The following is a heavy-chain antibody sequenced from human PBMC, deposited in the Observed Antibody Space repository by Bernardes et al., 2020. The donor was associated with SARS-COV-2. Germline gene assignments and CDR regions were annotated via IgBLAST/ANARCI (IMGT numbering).Heavy chain of an antibody. CDR3: AKDQWKILRDYYAMDV. CDR1: GLTVKNYG. D-gene: IGHD6-19*01. CDR2: SWYDGSEK. V-gene: IGHV3-33*03. Sequence: GGSLRLSCVASGLTVKNYGMHWVRQAPGRGPEWVAVSWYDGSEKYYAESVKGRFTISRDNSKNTVYLEMNDVRAEDTAVYYCAKDQWKILRDYYAMDVWGQGTTVTVSS. J-gene: IGHJ6*02.